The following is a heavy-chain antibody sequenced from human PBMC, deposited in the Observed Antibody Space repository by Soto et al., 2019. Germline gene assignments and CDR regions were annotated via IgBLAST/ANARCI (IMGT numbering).Heavy chain of an antibody. CDR2: INSDGSST. J-gene: IGHJ6*02. V-gene: IGHV3-74*01. CDR3: ARVGGYSSSSYYYYGMDV. D-gene: IGHD6-6*01. CDR1: GFTFSSYW. Sequence: GGSLRLSCAASGFTFSSYWMHWVRQAPGKGLVWVSRINSDGSSTSYADSVKGRFTISRDNAKNTLYLQMNSLRAEDPAVYYCARVGGYSSSSYYYYGMDVWGQGTTVTVSS.